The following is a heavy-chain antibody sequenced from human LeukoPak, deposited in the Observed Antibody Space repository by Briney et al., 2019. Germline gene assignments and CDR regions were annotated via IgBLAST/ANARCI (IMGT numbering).Heavy chain of an antibody. Sequence: PSETLSLTCTVSGGSISSGDYYWSWIRQPPGKGLEWIGYIYYSGSTNYNPSLKSRVTISVDTSKNQFSLKLSSVTAADTAVYYCARGYYYDSGGPRFDPWGQGTLVTVSS. CDR2: IYYSGST. V-gene: IGHV4-61*08. CDR3: ARGYYYDSGGPRFDP. J-gene: IGHJ5*02. D-gene: IGHD3-22*01. CDR1: GGSISSGDYY.